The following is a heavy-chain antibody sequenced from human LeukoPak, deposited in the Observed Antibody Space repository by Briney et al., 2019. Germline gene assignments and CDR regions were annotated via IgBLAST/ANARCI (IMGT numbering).Heavy chain of an antibody. J-gene: IGHJ6*02. CDR2: IKQDGSEK. CDR3: ARLTMVRGVRYYGMDV. CDR1: GFPFTRYW. V-gene: IGHV3-7*01. Sequence: PGGSLRLSCAAPGFPFTRYWMSWVRQAQGKGLEWMANIKQDGSEKYYVDSVKGRFTISRDNARNSLYLQMNSLRAEDTAVYYCARLTMVRGVRYYGMDVWGQGTTVTVSS. D-gene: IGHD3-10*01.